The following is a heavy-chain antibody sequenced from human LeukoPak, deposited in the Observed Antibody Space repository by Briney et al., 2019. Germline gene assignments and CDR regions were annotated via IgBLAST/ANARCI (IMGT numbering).Heavy chain of an antibody. Sequence: GESLKISCKGSGYSFTSYWIGWVRQMPGKGLEWMGVIYPGDSDTRYSPSFQGQVTISADKSISTAYLQWSSLKASDTAMYYCARRHYYDSSGYYPRDAFDIWGQGTMVTVSS. CDR1: GYSFTSYW. D-gene: IGHD3-22*01. CDR2: IYPGDSDT. CDR3: ARRHYYDSSGYYPRDAFDI. V-gene: IGHV5-51*01. J-gene: IGHJ3*02.